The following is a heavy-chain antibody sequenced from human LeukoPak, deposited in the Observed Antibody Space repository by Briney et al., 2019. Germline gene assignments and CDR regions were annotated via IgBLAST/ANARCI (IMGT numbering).Heavy chain of an antibody. CDR2: IYPGDSDT. CDR1: GYSFTSYW. J-gene: IGHJ4*02. CDR3: ARRGGYDILTGYSRPFDY. V-gene: IGHV5-51*01. Sequence: GESLQISCKVTGYSFTSYWIGWVRQMPGKGLEWMGIIYPGDSDTKYSPSFQGQVTISADKSISTAYLQWSSLKASDTAMYYCARRGGYDILTGYSRPFDYWGQGTLVTVSS. D-gene: IGHD3-9*01.